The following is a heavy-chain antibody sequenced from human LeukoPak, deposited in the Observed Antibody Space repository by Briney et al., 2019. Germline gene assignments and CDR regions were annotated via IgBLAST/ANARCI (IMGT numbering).Heavy chain of an antibody. CDR3: ARATRGYSYGYYFDY. J-gene: IGHJ4*02. Sequence: SETLSLTCTVSGGSISSYYWSWIRQPAGKGLEWIGRIYTSGSANYNPSLKSRVTVSVDTSKNQFSLKLSSVTAADTAVYYCARATRGYSYGYYFDYWGQGTLVTVSS. CDR2: IYTSGSA. CDR1: GGSISSYY. V-gene: IGHV4-4*07. D-gene: IGHD5-18*01.